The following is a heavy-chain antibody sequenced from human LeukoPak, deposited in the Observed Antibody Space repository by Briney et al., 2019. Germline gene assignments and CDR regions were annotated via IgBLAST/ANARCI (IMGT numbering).Heavy chain of an antibody. CDR1: GYTFTSHA. CDR3: ARALLWFGELLGDYYYGMDV. J-gene: IGHJ6*04. Sequence: ASVKVSCKASGYTFTSHAMHWVRQAPGQRLEWMGWINAGNGNTKYSQKFQGRVTITRDTSASTAYMELSSLRSEDTAVYYCARALLWFGELLGDYYYGMDVWGKGTRSPSPQ. CDR2: INAGNGNT. D-gene: IGHD3-10*01. V-gene: IGHV1-3*01.